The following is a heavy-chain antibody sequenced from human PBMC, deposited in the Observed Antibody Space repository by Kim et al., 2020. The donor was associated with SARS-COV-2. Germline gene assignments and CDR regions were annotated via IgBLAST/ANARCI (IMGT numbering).Heavy chain of an antibody. V-gene: IGHV5-51*01. Sequence: GESLKISCKGSGYSFTSYWIGWVRQMPGKGLEWMGIIYPGDSDTRYSPSFQGQVTISADKSISTAYLQWSSLKASDTAMYYCARHVHYGDYGGPYYYGMDVWGQGTTVTVSS. D-gene: IGHD4-17*01. CDR1: GYSFTSYW. CDR2: IYPGDSDT. J-gene: IGHJ6*02. CDR3: ARHVHYGDYGGPYYYGMDV.